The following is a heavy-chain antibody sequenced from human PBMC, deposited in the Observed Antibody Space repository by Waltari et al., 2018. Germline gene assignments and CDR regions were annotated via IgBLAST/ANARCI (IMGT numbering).Heavy chain of an antibody. J-gene: IGHJ2*01. CDR3: ARIGDPFRWYFDL. CDR2: IYIGGSS. CDR1: GFMVRNNY. Sequence: EVQLVESGGGLIQPGGSLRLSCAASGFMVRNNYMSWVRQAPGKGLEWVSLIYIGGSSYYAESLQGRFTISRDISRNTLYIQMNSLTADDTAVYYCARIGDPFRWYFDLWGRGTLVTVSS. D-gene: IGHD3-16*01. V-gene: IGHV3-53*01.